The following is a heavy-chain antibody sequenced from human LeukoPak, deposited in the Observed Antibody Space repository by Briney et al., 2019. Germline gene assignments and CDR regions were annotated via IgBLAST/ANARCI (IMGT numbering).Heavy chain of an antibody. Sequence: ASVKVSCKASGYTFTGYYMHWVRQAPGQGLEWMGWINPNSGGTNYAQKFQGGVTMTRDTSISTAYMELSRLRSDDTAVYFCARDAPGAGTDYWGQGTLVTVSS. V-gene: IGHV1-2*02. CDR3: ARDAPGAGTDY. D-gene: IGHD1-1*01. J-gene: IGHJ4*02. CDR1: GYTFTGYY. CDR2: INPNSGGT.